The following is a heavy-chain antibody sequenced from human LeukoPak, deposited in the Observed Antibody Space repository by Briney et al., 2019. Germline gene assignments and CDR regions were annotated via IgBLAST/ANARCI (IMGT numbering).Heavy chain of an antibody. CDR1: GYSISSGDY. CDR3: ARKGGGQLVNTRRWFDP. J-gene: IGHJ5*02. D-gene: IGHD6-6*01. V-gene: IGHV4-38-2*02. CDR2: IYHSGRT. Sequence: SETLSLTCTVSGYSISSGDYWGWIRQPPGKGLEWIGSIYHSGRTYYNPSLKSRVTISVDTSKNQVSLILTSVTAADTAVYYCARKGGGQLVNTRRWFDPWGQGTLVTVSS.